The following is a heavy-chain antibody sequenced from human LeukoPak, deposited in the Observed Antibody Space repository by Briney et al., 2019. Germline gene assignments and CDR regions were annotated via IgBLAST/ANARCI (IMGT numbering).Heavy chain of an antibody. Sequence: SETLSLTCTVSGDSISSTRYYWGWIRQPPGKGLEWIGNIYYSGSTYYNPSLKSRVTISIDTSKNQFSLKLSSVTAADTAVYYCARGDILTGYNYWGQGTLVTVSS. V-gene: IGHV4-39*01. CDR2: IYYSGST. D-gene: IGHD3-9*01. J-gene: IGHJ4*02. CDR1: GDSISSTRYY. CDR3: ARGDILTGYNY.